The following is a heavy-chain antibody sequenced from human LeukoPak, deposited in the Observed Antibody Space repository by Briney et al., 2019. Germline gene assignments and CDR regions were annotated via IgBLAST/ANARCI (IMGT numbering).Heavy chain of an antibody. V-gene: IGHV4-4*09. CDR2: IYTSGST. D-gene: IGHD1-26*01. CDR1: GGSISSYY. CDR3: ARVRGSKGLEWELLFWFDP. Sequence: SETLSLTCTVSGGSISSYYWSWIRQPPGKGLEWIGYIYTSGSTNYNPSLKSRVTISVDTSKNQFSLKLSSVTAADTAVYYCARVRGSKGLEWELLFWFDPWAREPWSPSPQ. J-gene: IGHJ5*02.